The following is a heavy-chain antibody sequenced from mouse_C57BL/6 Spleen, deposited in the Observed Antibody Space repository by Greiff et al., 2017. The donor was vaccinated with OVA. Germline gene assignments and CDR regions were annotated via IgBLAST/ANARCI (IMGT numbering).Heavy chain of an antibody. D-gene: IGHD1-1*01. J-gene: IGHJ1*03. CDR2: IYPGDGDT. V-gene: IGHV1-82*01. Sequence: VQLQQSGPELVKPGASVKISCKASGYAFSSSWMNWVKQRPGKGLEWIGRIYPGDGDTNYNGQFKGKATLTADNSSSTAYMQLSSLTSEDSAVYFCASGNYDGSSYYWYFDVWGTGTTVTVSS. CDR3: ASGNYDGSSYYWYFDV. CDR1: GYAFSSSW.